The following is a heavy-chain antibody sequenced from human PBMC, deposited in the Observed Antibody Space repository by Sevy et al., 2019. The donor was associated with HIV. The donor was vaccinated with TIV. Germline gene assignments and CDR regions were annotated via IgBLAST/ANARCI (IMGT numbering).Heavy chain of an antibody. D-gene: IGHD2-21*02. CDR3: ANGDYYFDY. CDR2: IRYDGKNK. J-gene: IGHJ4*02. V-gene: IGHV3-30*02. CDR1: GFTFRTYG. Sequence: GGSLRLSCPPSGFTFRTYGMQWVRQAPGKGVEWVAFIRYDGKNKYYTDSVKGRFTISRDNSKNTLYLHMNRLRAEDTAVYYCANGDYYFDYWGQGTLVTVSS.